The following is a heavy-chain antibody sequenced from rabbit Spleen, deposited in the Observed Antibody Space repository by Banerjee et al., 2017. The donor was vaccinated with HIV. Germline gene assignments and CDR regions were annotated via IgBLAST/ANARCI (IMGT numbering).Heavy chain of an antibody. V-gene: IGHV1S45*01. Sequence: QEQLVEYGGGLVKPQGSLTLTCKASGFSFSDRAVMGWVRQAPGKGLQWIACINAYTTKAVYATWANGRFTVSRTSSTTVTLQMTSLTAADTATYFCARDLASVVGWNFSLWGPGTLVTVS. J-gene: IGHJ4*01. CDR1: GFSFSDRAV. CDR3: ARDLASVVGWNFSL. D-gene: IGHD3-1*01. CDR2: INAYTTKA.